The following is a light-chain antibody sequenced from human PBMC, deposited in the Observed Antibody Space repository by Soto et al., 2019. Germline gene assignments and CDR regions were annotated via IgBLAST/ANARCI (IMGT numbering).Light chain of an antibody. J-gene: IGKJ1*01. CDR1: QSISSW. CDR2: KAS. V-gene: IGKV1-5*03. Sequence: DSQMTQSPSTLSASVGDRGTINFPASQSISSWLAWYQQKPGKAPKLLIYKASSLESGVPSRFSGSGSGTEFTLTISSPQPDDFATYYCQQYNSYSRTFGQGT. CDR3: QQYNSYSRT.